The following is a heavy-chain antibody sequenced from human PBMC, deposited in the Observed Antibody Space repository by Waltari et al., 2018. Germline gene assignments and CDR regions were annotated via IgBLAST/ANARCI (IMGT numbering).Heavy chain of an antibody. J-gene: IGHJ4*02. CDR1: GFTFSSYA. V-gene: IGHV3-30-3*01. CDR2: ISYDGSNK. Sequence: RLSCAASGFTFSSYAMHWVRQAPGKGLEWVAVISYDGSNKYYADSVKGRFTISRDNSKNTLYLQMNSLRAEDTAVYYCARQSKAVAGTKLVYWGQGTLVTVSS. D-gene: IGHD6-19*01. CDR3: ARQSKAVAGTKLVY.